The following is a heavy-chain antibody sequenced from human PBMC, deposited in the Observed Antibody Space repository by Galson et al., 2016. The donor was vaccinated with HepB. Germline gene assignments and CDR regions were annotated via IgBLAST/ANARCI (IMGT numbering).Heavy chain of an antibody. V-gene: IGHV3-33*01. J-gene: IGHJ4*01. CDR2: ISYDGVDK. Sequence: SLRLSCAGSGFNFRTYGMHWVRHTPGKGLEWLTVISYDGVDKNYADSVKGRFTVSRDNSKNTLYLQMNNVRVEDTAIYYCARQWLLRVMDDWGHGILVSVSS. D-gene: IGHD6-19*01. CDR3: ARQWLLRVMDD. CDR1: GFNFRTYG.